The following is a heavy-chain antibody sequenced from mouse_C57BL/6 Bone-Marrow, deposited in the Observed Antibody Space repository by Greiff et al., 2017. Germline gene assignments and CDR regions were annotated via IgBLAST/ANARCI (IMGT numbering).Heavy chain of an antibody. CDR2: IYPGGGYT. J-gene: IGHJ4*01. Sequence: QVQLQPSGAELVRPGTSVKMSCKASGYTFTNYWIGWAKQRPGHGLEWIGDIYPGGGYTNYNEKFKGKATLTADKSSSTAYMQFSSLTSEDAAIYDCARWSYYAMDYWGQGTSVTVSS. V-gene: IGHV1-63*01. CDR1: GYTFTNYW. CDR3: ARWSYYAMDY.